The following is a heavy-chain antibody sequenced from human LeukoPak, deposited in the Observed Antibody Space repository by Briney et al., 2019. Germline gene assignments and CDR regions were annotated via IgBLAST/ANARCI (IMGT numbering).Heavy chain of an antibody. V-gene: IGHV1-2*02. CDR3: AVDTSKVKFGP. Sequence: GASVKVSCKASGYSFTGYYMHWVRQAPGQGLEWTGWINPNSGGTNYAQKFQGRVTMTRDTSITTAYMELSRLGSDDTAVYYWAVDTSKVKFGPWGQGSLVTVSS. D-gene: IGHD5-18*01. CDR2: INPNSGGT. CDR1: GYSFTGYY. J-gene: IGHJ5*02.